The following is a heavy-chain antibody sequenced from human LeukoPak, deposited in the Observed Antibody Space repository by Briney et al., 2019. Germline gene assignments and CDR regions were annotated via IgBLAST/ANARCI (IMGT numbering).Heavy chain of an antibody. D-gene: IGHD3-22*01. CDR3: ATRARGYYDSSGQKPFDI. J-gene: IGHJ3*02. Sequence: PGASVKVSCKASGGTFSSYAIGWVRQAPGQGLEWMGGIIPIFGTANYAQKFQGRVTITADESTSTAYMELSSLRSEDTAVYYCATRARGYYDSSGQKPFDIWGQGTMVTVSS. V-gene: IGHV1-69*13. CDR1: GGTFSSYA. CDR2: IIPIFGTA.